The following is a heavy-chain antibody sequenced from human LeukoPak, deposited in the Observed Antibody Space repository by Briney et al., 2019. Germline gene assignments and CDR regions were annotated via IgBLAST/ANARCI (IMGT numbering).Heavy chain of an antibody. D-gene: IGHD6-13*01. CDR2: ISWNSGGI. CDR3: AKAGGIAEPYYFDY. V-gene: IGHV3-9*03. CDR1: GFTFDDYA. J-gene: IGHJ4*02. Sequence: QPGRSLRLSCAASGFTFDDYAMHWVRQAPGKGLEWVSGISWNSGGIGYADSVKGRFTISRDNAKNSLYLQMNSLRAEDMALYYCAKAGGIAEPYYFDYWGQGTLVTVSS.